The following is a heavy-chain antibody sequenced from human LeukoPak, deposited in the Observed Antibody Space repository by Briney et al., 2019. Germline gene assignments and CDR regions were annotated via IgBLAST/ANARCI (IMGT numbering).Heavy chain of an antibody. CDR2: IYTSGST. CDR3: ARVWGVLDAFDI. CDR1: GGSISSGSYY. D-gene: IGHD1-26*01. Sequence: SETLSLTCTVSGGSISSGSYYWSWIRQPAGKGLEWIGRIYTSGSTNYNPSLKSRVTISVDTSKNQFSLKLSSVTAADTAVYYCARVWGVLDAFDIWGQGTMVTVSS. V-gene: IGHV4-61*02. J-gene: IGHJ3*02.